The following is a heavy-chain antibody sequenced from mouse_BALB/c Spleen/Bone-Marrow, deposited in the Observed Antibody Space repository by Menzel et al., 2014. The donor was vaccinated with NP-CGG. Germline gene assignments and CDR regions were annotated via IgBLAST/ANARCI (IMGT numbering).Heavy chain of an antibody. Sequence: EVQLQESGPGLVKPSQSLSLTCSVTGYSITSGYYWSWLRQFPGNKLEWMGYITYDGSNNYNPSLKNRFSITRDTSKNQFFLKLNSVTTEDTATYYCARDRGFDYWGQGTTLTVSS. CDR2: ITYDGSN. CDR3: ARDRGFDY. J-gene: IGHJ2*01. CDR1: GYSITSGYY. V-gene: IGHV3-6*01.